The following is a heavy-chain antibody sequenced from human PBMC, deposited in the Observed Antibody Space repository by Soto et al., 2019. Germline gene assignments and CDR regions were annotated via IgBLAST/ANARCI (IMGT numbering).Heavy chain of an antibody. D-gene: IGHD6-19*01. CDR1: GSSFSSYE. CDR2: ISSSRTTI. CDR3: AREDYSSGWYHWFDP. V-gene: IGHV3-48*03. Sequence: GGSLRLSCAASGSSFSSYEMNWVRQAPGKGLEWVSYISSSRTTIHYADSVKGRFTISRDNAKNSVYLQMNSLRAEDTAVYYCAREDYSSGWYHWFDPWGPGTLVTVSS. J-gene: IGHJ5*02.